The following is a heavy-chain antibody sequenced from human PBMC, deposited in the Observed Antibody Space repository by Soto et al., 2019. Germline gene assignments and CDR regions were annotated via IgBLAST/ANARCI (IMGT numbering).Heavy chain of an antibody. Sequence: SVKVSCKASGGTFSSYAISWVRQAPGQGLEWMGGIIPIFGTANYAQKLQGRVTITADKPTSTAYMELSSLRSEDTAVYYCARTYSYGYYFDYWGQGTLVTVSS. CDR3: ARTYSYGYYFDY. J-gene: IGHJ4*02. CDR1: GGTFSSYA. CDR2: IIPIFGTA. V-gene: IGHV1-69*06. D-gene: IGHD5-18*01.